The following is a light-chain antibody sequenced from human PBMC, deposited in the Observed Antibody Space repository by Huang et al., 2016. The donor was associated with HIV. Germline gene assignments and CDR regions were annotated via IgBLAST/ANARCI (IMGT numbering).Light chain of an antibody. CDR1: QSSSSY. CDR3: QQSYSTPLT. Sequence: DIQMTQSPSSLSASVGDRVTLTCRASQSSSSYLNWYQQKPGKAPNLLIYAASSLQSGVPSRFSGSGSGTDFTLTISSLQPEDFATYYCQQSYSTPLTFGGGTKVEIK. V-gene: IGKV1-39*01. J-gene: IGKJ4*01. CDR2: AAS.